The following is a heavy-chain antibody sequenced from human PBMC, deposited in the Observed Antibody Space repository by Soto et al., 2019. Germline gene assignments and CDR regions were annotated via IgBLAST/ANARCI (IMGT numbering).Heavy chain of an antibody. Sequence: GGSLRLSCAASGFTFSSYSMNWVRQAPGKGLEWVSSISSSSSYIYYADSVKGRFTISRDNAKNSLYLQMNRLRAEDTAVYYCARYCSGGSCPSGMDVWGQGTTVTVSS. D-gene: IGHD2-15*01. CDR1: GFTFSSYS. CDR2: ISSSSSYI. CDR3: ARYCSGGSCPSGMDV. J-gene: IGHJ6*02. V-gene: IGHV3-21*01.